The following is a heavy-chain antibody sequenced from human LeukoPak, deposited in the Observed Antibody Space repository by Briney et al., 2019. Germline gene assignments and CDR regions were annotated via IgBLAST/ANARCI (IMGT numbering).Heavy chain of an antibody. D-gene: IGHD5-18*01. J-gene: IGHJ4*02. CDR1: GFTFSSYS. V-gene: IGHV3-21*01. CDR3: ARGITRGYSYEGASY. Sequence: GGSLRLSCAASGFTFSSYSMNWVRQAPGKGLEWVSSISSSSSYIYYADSVKGRFTISRDNAKNSLYLQMNSLRAEDTAVYYCARGITRGYSYEGASYWGQGTLVTVSS. CDR2: ISSSSSYI.